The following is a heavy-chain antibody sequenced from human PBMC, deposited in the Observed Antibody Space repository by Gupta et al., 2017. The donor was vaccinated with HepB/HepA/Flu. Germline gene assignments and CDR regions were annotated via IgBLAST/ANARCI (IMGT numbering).Heavy chain of an antibody. J-gene: IGHJ6*03. CDR2: IYFSGTT. CDR1: GASIRRATHY. Sequence: QHQLQQSGPGLVKPSETLSLTCNVSGASIRRATHYWGWVRQPPGKGLEWIGSIYFSGTTSYNPSLKSRVTMSVDISNNQFSLNLRSVTAADTAVYYCTRQAGTAFVYYYYYYMDVWGNGTTVTVSS. D-gene: IGHD5-18*01. V-gene: IGHV4-39*01. CDR3: TRQAGTAFVYYYYYYMDV.